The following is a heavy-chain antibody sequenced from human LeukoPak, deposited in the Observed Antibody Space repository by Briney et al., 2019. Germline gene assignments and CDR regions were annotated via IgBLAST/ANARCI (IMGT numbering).Heavy chain of an antibody. V-gene: IGHV3-13*01. J-gene: IGHJ4*02. CDR2: FHTDGGI. Sequence: GGSLRLSCAASGSNFRNYDMHWVRQAPGKGLEWVSAFHTDGGIYYLDSVKGRFTVSREDDKNSLHLHLNSLRAGDTAVYHCARGSGPGVTTIDSWGRGTLVIVSS. CDR1: GSNFRNYD. D-gene: IGHD3-10*01. CDR3: ARGSGPGVTTIDS.